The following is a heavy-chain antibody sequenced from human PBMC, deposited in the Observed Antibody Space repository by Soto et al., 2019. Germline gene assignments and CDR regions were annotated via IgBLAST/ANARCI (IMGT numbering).Heavy chain of an antibody. CDR3: ARTRIIAAAGIRFFDY. Sequence: SETLSLTXTVSGGSISSYYWSWIRQPPGKGLEWIGYIYYSGSTNYNPSLKSRVTISVDTSKNQFSLKLSSVTAADTAVYYCARTRIIAAAGIRFFDYWGQGTLVTVSS. V-gene: IGHV4-59*01. CDR1: GGSISSYY. J-gene: IGHJ4*02. CDR2: IYYSGST. D-gene: IGHD6-13*01.